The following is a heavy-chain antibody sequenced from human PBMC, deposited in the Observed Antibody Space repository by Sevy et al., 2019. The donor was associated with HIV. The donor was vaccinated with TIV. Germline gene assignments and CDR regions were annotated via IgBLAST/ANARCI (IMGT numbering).Heavy chain of an antibody. J-gene: IGHJ6*02. CDR3: ARDPTDYPSYYYLYGLDA. CDR1: GFPFGSYS. D-gene: IGHD4-17*01. CDR2: ISYDGDNK. Sequence: GGSLRLSCAASGFPFGSYSMHWVRHAAGKGLEWVAVISYDGDNKLYADSVKGRLTISRDNSKRTLYLVMNSLRTEDTALYFCARDPTDYPSYYYLYGLDAWGQGTTVTVSS. V-gene: IGHV3-30*04.